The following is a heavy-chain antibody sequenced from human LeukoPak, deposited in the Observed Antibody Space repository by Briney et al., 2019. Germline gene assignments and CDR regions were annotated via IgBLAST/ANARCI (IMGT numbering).Heavy chain of an antibody. V-gene: IGHV4-30-2*01. CDR1: GGSISSGGYS. CDR2: IYHSGST. J-gene: IGHJ5*02. Sequence: SETLSLTCAVSGGSISSGGYSWSWIRQPPGKGLEWIGYIYHSGSTYYNPSLKSRVTISVDTSKNQFSLKLSSVTAADTAVYYCARLGGRNNWFDPWGQGTLVTVSS. CDR3: ARLGGRNNWFDP. D-gene: IGHD3-10*01.